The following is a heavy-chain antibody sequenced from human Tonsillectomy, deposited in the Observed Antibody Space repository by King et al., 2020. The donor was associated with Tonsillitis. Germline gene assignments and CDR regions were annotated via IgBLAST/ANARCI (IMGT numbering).Heavy chain of an antibody. D-gene: IGHD3-22*01. V-gene: IGHV3-23*04. CDR1: GFTFSSYA. Sequence: VQLVESGGGLVQPGGSLRLSCAASGFTFSSYAMSWVRQAPGKGLEWVSAISGSGGSTYYADSVKGRFTISRDNSKNTLYLQMNSLTAEETAVYYCAKDWGSKGVVITHDAFDIWGQGTMVTVSS. CDR2: ISGSGGST. J-gene: IGHJ3*02. CDR3: AKDWGSKGVVITHDAFDI.